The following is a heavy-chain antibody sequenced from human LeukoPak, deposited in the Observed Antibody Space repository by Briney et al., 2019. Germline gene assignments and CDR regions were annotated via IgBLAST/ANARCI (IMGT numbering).Heavy chain of an antibody. V-gene: IGHV3-23*01. CDR1: GFTFSNFP. Sequence: GGSLRLSCAASGFTFSNFPMNWVRRAPGKGLDGVSSINYSGGSTFSAASVTGRLTISRDISKNTLYLEMNSLRAEDTAVYYCAKGVRSRGGGNNFDYWGQGTLVTVSS. CDR2: INYSGGST. CDR3: AKGVRSRGGGNNFDY. D-gene: IGHD4-23*01. J-gene: IGHJ4*02.